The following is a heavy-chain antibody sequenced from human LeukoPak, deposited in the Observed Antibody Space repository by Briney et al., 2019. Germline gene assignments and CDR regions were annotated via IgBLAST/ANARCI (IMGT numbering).Heavy chain of an antibody. CDR2: ISAYNGNT. CDR3: ARVGSHYDILTGYYN. D-gene: IGHD3-9*01. Sequence: GPVKVSCKASGYTFTIYGISWVRQAPVQGLEWMGWISAYNGNTNYAQKLQGRVTMTTDTSTSTAYMELRSLRSDDTAVYYCARVGSHYDILTGYYNWGQGTLVTVSS. J-gene: IGHJ4*02. V-gene: IGHV1-18*01. CDR1: GYTFTIYG.